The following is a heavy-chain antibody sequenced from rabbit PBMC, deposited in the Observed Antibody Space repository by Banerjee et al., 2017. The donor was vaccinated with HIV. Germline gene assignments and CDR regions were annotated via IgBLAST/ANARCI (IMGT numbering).Heavy chain of an antibody. J-gene: IGHJ4*01. CDR2: IYPDYIIT. CDR1: GIDFSSYA. CDR3: ARLWADTRGNLNL. Sequence: QEQLEESGGGLVQPGGSLKLSCKASGIDFSSYAISWVRQAPGKGLEWIAFIYPDYIITDYASWVNGRFTISKTSSTTVTLQMTSLTAADTATYFCARLWADTRGNLNLWGPGTLVTVS. D-gene: IGHD3-1*01. V-gene: IGHV1S45*01.